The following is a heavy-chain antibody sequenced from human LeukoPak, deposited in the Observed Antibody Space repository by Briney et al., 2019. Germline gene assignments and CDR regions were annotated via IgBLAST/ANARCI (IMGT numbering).Heavy chain of an antibody. J-gene: IGHJ3*02. CDR1: GGSISSYY. Sequence: PSETLSLTCTVSGGSISSYYWSWIRQPPGKGLEWIGYIYYSGSTNYNPSLKSRVTISVDTSKNQFSLKLSSVTAADTAVYYCARTSRGTYSSSWRDAFDIWGQGTMVTVSS. D-gene: IGHD6-13*01. V-gene: IGHV4-59*01. CDR3: ARTSRGTYSSSWRDAFDI. CDR2: IYYSGST.